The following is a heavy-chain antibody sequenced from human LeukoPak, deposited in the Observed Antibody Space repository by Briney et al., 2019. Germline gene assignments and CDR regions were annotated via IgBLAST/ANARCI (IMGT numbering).Heavy chain of an antibody. V-gene: IGHV3-23*01. Sequence: GGSLRLSCAASGFTFSNYAMFWVRQAPGKGLEWVSSVSGSSGTTYYADSVKGRFAISRDDSKNTVYLQMNSLRAEDTAVYYCARGLRNTDTFDIWGQGTMVTVSS. CDR3: ARGLRNTDTFDI. CDR1: GFTFSNYA. CDR2: VSGSSGTT. J-gene: IGHJ3*02.